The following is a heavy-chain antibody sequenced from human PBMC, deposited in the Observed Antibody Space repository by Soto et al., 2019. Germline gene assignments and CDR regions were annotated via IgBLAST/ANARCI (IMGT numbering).Heavy chain of an antibody. V-gene: IGHV4-59*01. CDR3: ARVNYDILTGYPDY. CDR1: GGSISSYY. CDR2: IYYSGST. D-gene: IGHD3-9*01. Sequence: SETLSLTCTVSGGSISSYYWSWIRQPPGKGLEWIGYIYYSGSTNYNPSLKSRVTISVDTSKNQFSLKLSSVTAADTAMYYCARVNYDILTGYPDYWGQGTLVTVSS. J-gene: IGHJ4*02.